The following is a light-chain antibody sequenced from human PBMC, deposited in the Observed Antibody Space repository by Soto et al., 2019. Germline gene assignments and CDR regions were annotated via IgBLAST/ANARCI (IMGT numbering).Light chain of an antibody. Sequence: QSALTQPASVSGYPGQSITISCTGTSSDIGGYNFVSWYQQHPGKAPKLMIFEASNRPSRVSNRFSGSKSGNTASLTISGLQAEDDADYYCSSYTSGSTYVVFGGGTKVTVL. CDR2: EAS. J-gene: IGLJ2*01. CDR3: SSYTSGSTYVV. V-gene: IGLV2-14*01. CDR1: SSDIGGYNF.